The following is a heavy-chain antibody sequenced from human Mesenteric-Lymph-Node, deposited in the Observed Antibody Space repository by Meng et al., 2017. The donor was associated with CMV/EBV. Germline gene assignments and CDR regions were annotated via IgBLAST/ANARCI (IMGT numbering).Heavy chain of an antibody. CDR1: GFIVSSNY. D-gene: IGHD6-19*01. CDR3: ARAPSSGWYYFDS. CDR2: IYSAGST. V-gene: IGHV3-53*01. J-gene: IGHJ4*02. Sequence: GGSLRLPCAASGFIVSSNYMTWVRQPPGKGLEWVSVIYSAGSTYYADSVKGRFTISRDTSKNTLYLQMNGLSAEDSAIYYCARAPSSGWYYFDSWGQGTLVTVSS.